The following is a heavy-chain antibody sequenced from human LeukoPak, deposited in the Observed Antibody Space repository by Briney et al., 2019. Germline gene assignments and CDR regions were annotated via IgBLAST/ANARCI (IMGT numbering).Heavy chain of an antibody. Sequence: ASVKVSCRASGYTFTGYYMHWVRQAPGQGLEWMGWINPNSGGTNYAQKFQGRVTMTRDTSISTAYMEVSGLISDDTAVYYCARETREPAAISGFKYNWFDPWGQGTLVTVSS. D-gene: IGHD2-2*01. CDR3: ARETREPAAISGFKYNWFDP. V-gene: IGHV1-2*02. CDR1: GYTFTGYY. J-gene: IGHJ5*02. CDR2: INPNSGGT.